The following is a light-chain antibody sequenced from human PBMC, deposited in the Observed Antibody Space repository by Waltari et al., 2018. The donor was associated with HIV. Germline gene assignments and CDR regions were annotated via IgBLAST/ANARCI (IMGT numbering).Light chain of an antibody. V-gene: IGLV2-23*02. J-gene: IGLJ3*02. CDR3: CSYAGTSILV. CDR2: EVT. CDR1: RSDVGSYNL. Sequence: QSALTQPASVSGSPGQSITISCTGPRSDVGSYNLVSWYQQHPGKAPKLMIYEVTKRPSGVSNRFSGSKSGNTASLTISGLQAEDEGDYHCCSYAGTSILVFGGGTKLTVL.